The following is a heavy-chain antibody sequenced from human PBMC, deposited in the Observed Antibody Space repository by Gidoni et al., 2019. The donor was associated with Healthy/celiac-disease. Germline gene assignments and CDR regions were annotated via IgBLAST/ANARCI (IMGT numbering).Heavy chain of an antibody. Sequence: QITWKESGPTLAKPTQTLTLTCTFSGFSLSTSGVGVGWIRQTPGKALEWLALIYWDDYKRYSPSLKSRLTITKDTSKNQVVLTMANMDPVDTTTYYCALISSYGMDVWGQGTTVTVSS. D-gene: IGHD6-19*01. CDR3: ALISSYGMDV. CDR2: IYWDDYK. V-gene: IGHV2-5*02. CDR1: GFSLSTSGVG. J-gene: IGHJ6*02.